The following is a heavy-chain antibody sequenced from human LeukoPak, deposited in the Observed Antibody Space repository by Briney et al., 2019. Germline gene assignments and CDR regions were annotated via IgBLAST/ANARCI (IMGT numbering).Heavy chain of an antibody. J-gene: IGHJ4*02. CDR3: ARGLPGKILPH. Sequence: PSETLSLTCAVYGGSFSGYYWSWIRQPPGKGLEWIGEINHSGSTNYNPSLKSRVTISVDTSRNQFSLKLSSVTAADTAVYYCARGLPGKILPHCGQGTLVTVSS. V-gene: IGHV4-34*01. CDR1: GGSFSGYY. D-gene: IGHD1-14*01. CDR2: INHSGST.